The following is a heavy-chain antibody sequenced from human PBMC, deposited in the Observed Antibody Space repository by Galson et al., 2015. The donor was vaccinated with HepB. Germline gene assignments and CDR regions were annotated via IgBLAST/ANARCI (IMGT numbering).Heavy chain of an antibody. CDR1: GFMFNTYG. CDR3: VREDYSSSSMDFDL. CDR2: ISFDGSNG. D-gene: IGHD6-6*01. J-gene: IGHJ4*02. Sequence: SCAASGFMFNTYGMHWVRQAPGKGLEWVAVISFDGSNGNYGDSVKGRFSISRENSMNTLYLQMSSLRAEDTAVYYCVREDYSSSSMDFDLWGPGTLVIVSS. V-gene: IGHV3-30*03.